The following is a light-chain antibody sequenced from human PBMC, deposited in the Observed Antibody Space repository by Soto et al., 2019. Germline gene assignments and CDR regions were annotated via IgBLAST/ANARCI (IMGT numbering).Light chain of an antibody. CDR1: QDISIY. J-gene: IGKJ1*01. CDR3: QKYNSAPRT. V-gene: IGKV1-27*01. Sequence: DIQMTQSPSSLSASVGDRVTITCRASQDISIYLAWYQQKPGKVPKLLIYAAYTLQSGVPSRFSGSGSGTDFNLTISSLQPEDVATYYCQKYNSAPRTFGQGTKVEIK. CDR2: AAY.